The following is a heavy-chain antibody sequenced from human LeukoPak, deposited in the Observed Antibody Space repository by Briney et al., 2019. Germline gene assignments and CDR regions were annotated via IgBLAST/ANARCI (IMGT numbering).Heavy chain of an antibody. CDR2: INTNTGNP. CDR3: ARKSVGATPRGKSYQYSYMDV. D-gene: IGHD2-15*01. Sequence: ASVKVSCKASGYTFTRYAMNWVRQAPGQGLEWMGWINTNTGNPTYAQGFTGRFVFSLDTSVSTAYLQISSLKAEDTAVYYCARKSVGATPRGKSYQYSYMDVWGKGTTVTVSS. V-gene: IGHV7-4-1*02. CDR1: GYTFTRYA. J-gene: IGHJ6*03.